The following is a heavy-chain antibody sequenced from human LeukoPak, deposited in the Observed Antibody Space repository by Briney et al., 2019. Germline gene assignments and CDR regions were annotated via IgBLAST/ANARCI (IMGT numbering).Heavy chain of an antibody. V-gene: IGHV3-48*01. CDR1: GFTFSSYS. Sequence: GGSLRLSCAASGFTFSSYSMNWVRHAPGKGLEWVSYISSSSSTIYYADSVKGRFTISRDNAKNSLYLQMNSLKAEDTAVYYCAREYCSSTSCYWNWFDPWGQGTLVTVSS. J-gene: IGHJ5*02. D-gene: IGHD2-2*01. CDR3: AREYCSSTSCYWNWFDP. CDR2: ISSSSSTI.